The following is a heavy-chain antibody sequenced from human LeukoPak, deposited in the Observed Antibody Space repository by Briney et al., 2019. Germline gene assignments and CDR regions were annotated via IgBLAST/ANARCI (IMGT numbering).Heavy chain of an antibody. D-gene: IGHD5-12*01. Sequence: PGGPLRLPCAASGFTFSSYAMSWVRHAPGKGLEWVSAISRSGGSTYYADAMKGRFTNYRDNSKNTLYLQMSGLGAEDSAVYYCARAPYFSGYDSRVIVHWGQGNLVTVSS. CDR3: ARAPYFSGYDSRVIVH. CDR1: GFTFSSYA. J-gene: IGHJ4*02. V-gene: IGHV3-23*01. CDR2: ISRSGGST.